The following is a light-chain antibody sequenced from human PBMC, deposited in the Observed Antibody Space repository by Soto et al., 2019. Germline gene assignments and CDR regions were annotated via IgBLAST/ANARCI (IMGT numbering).Light chain of an antibody. V-gene: IGLV2-23*01. J-gene: IGLJ2*01. Sequence: QSALTQPASVSGSPGQSITITCTGTSSDVGNYNLVSWYQQHAGKAPKLMIYEDSKRPSGVSSRFSGSKSGNTASLTISGLQDEDEADYYCCSYATSSMVFGGGTTLTVL. CDR2: EDS. CDR1: SSDVGNYNL. CDR3: CSYATSSMV.